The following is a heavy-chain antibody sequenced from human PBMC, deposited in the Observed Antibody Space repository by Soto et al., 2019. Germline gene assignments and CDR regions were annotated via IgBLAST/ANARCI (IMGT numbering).Heavy chain of an antibody. V-gene: IGHV3-33*01. D-gene: IGHD3-22*01. CDR3: ASCGYYHNEYFQH. Sequence: VPLVESGGGVVQPGRSLRLSCAASGFTFSSYGMHWVRQAPGKGLEWVSVIWYDGSNKYYADSVKGRFTISRDNSKNTLYLQMTSLRAEDTAVYSCASCGYYHNEYFQHWGQGTLVTVSS. J-gene: IGHJ1*01. CDR2: IWYDGSNK. CDR1: GFTFSSYG.